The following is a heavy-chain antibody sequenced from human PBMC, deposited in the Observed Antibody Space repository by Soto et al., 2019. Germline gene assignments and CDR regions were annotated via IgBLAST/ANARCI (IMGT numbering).Heavy chain of an antibody. CDR3: ARPIAVAGTSRVWYFDL. Sequence: EVQLVQSGAEVKKPGESLKISCKGSGYSFTSYWIGWVRQMPGKGLEWMGIIYPGDSDTRYSPSFQGQVTISADKSISTAYLQWSSLKASDTAMYYCARPIAVAGTSRVWYFDLWGRGTLVTVSS. V-gene: IGHV5-51*03. D-gene: IGHD6-19*01. CDR2: IYPGDSDT. J-gene: IGHJ2*01. CDR1: GYSFTSYW.